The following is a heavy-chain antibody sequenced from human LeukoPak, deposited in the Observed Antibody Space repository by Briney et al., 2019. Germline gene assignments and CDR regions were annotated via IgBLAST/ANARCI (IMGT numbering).Heavy chain of an antibody. CDR3: ARRPPNPVPFDE. Sequence: GGSLILSCAASGFTFSSYGMSWVRQAPGEGLERVSAISGSGESRYYADSVKGRFTISRDNSRNTLYLQMNSLRVEDTAVYYCARRPPNPVPFDEWGQGTLVTVSS. CDR1: GFTFSSYG. CDR2: ISGSGESR. V-gene: IGHV3-23*01. J-gene: IGHJ4*02. D-gene: IGHD1-14*01.